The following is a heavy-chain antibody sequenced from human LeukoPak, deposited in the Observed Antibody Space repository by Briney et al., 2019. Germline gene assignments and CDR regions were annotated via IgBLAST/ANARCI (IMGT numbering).Heavy chain of an antibody. CDR3: ARQYEVVYAFDI. D-gene: IGHD2-8*01. CDR1: GGTFSSYA. Sequence: GASVKVSCKASGGTFSSYAISWVRQAPGQGLEWMGGIIPIFGTANYAQKFQGRVTITTDESTSTAYMELSSLRSEDTAVYYCARQYEVVYAFDIWGQGTMVTVSS. J-gene: IGHJ3*02. CDR2: IIPIFGTA. V-gene: IGHV1-69*05.